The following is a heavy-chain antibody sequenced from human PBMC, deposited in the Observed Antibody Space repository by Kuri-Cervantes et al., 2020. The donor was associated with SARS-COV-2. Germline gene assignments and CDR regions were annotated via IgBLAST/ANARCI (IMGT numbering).Heavy chain of an antibody. Sequence: SETLSLTCTVSGGSISSSSYYWGWIRQPPGKGLEWIGSMYYSGSTNYNPSLKSRVTISVDTSKNQFSLKLSSVTAADTAVYYCARSESMVRGVGWFDPWGQGTLVTVSS. V-gene: IGHV4-39*07. CDR1: GGSISSSSYY. CDR2: MYYSGST. J-gene: IGHJ5*02. D-gene: IGHD3-10*01. CDR3: ARSESMVRGVGWFDP.